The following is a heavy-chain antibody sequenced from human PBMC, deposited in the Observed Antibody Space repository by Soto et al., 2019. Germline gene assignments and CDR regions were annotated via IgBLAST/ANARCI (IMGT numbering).Heavy chain of an antibody. D-gene: IGHD1-26*01. CDR2: INAGNGNK. CDR3: ASPMRVGGDALDI. J-gene: IGHJ3*02. V-gene: IGHV1-3*01. CDR1: TCKA. Sequence: TCKARQSAHHAPGQRLDWMGWINAGNGNKKYSQKFQGRVTITRDTSASTAYMELSSLRSEETAVYYCASPMRVGGDALDIWGKGTMVTVSS.